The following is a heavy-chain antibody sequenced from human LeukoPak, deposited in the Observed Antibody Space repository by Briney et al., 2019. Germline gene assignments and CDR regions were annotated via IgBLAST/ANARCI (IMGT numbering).Heavy chain of an antibody. D-gene: IGHD5-24*01. Sequence: SATLSLTCAVYSGSFSGYYWSWIRQPPEKGLEWIGETSHSGITNYNPSLKSRVTISVDTSKNQFSLRVSSVTAADTAVYYCASVELSTTYFEYWGQGTLVTVSS. CDR2: TSHSGIT. V-gene: IGHV4-34*01. J-gene: IGHJ4*02. CDR3: ASVELSTTYFEY. CDR1: SGSFSGYY.